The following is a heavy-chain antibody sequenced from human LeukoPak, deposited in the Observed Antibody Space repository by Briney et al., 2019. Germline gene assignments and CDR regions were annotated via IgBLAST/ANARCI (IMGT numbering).Heavy chain of an antibody. CDR1: GGSIRSSYYY. D-gene: IGHD2-15*01. CDR2: IYDSGST. V-gene: IGHV4-39*07. Sequence: SETLSLTCTVSGGSIRSSYYYWGWIRQPPGKGLEWIGSIYDSGSTYYNPSLKSRVTISVDTSKNQFSLKLSSVTAADTAVYYCATRRGYCSGGNCNYYFDYWGQGTLVTVSS. CDR3: ATRRGYCSGGNCNYYFDY. J-gene: IGHJ4*02.